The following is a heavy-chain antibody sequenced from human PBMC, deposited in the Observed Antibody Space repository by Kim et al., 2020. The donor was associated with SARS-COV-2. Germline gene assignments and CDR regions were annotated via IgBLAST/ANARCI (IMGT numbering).Heavy chain of an antibody. CDR3: ARDLIRTIFGVVITNWFDP. CDR2: IIPIFGTA. CDR1: GGTFSSYA. Sequence: SVKVSCKASGGTFSSYAISWVRQAPGQGLEWMGGIIPIFGTANYAQKFQGRVTITADESTSTAYMELSSLRSEDTAVYYCARDLIRTIFGVVITNWFDPWGQGTLVTVSS. V-gene: IGHV1-69*13. D-gene: IGHD3-3*01. J-gene: IGHJ5*02.